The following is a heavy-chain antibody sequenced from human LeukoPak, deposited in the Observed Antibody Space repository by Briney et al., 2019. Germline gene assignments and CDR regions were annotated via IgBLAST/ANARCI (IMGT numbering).Heavy chain of an antibody. D-gene: IGHD6-13*01. CDR3: ARGAGWFDP. Sequence: GGSLRLSCAASGFSFSRYWMSWVRQAPGKGLEWVANIKEDGSEKYDVDSVKGRFTISRDNAKNSLYLQMNSLRAEDTAVYYCARGAGWFDPWGQGTLVTVSS. CDR1: GFSFSRYW. J-gene: IGHJ5*02. V-gene: IGHV3-7*04. CDR2: IKEDGSEK.